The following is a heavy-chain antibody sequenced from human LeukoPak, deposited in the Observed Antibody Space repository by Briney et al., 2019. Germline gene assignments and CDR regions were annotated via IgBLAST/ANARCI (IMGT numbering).Heavy chain of an antibody. CDR3: ARWYSSSWYNWFDS. V-gene: IGHV4-59*01. CDR2: IYYSGST. Sequence: SETLSLTCTVSGGSISSYYWSWIRQPPGKGLEWIGYIYYSGSTNYNPSLKSRVTISLDTPKNQFSLKLTSVTAAGTAVYYCARWYSSSWYNWFDSWGQGTLVTVSS. D-gene: IGHD6-13*01. J-gene: IGHJ5*01. CDR1: GGSISSYY.